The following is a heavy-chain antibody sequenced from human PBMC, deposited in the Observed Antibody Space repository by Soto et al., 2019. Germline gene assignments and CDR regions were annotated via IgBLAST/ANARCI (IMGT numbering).Heavy chain of an antibody. V-gene: IGHV3-30-3*01. J-gene: IGHJ4*02. CDR3: AGDGGGGYGYYCEY. D-gene: IGHD5-12*01. CDR1: GFTFSSYA. CDR2: ISYDGSNK. Sequence: GWSLRLSCAASGFTFSSYAMHWVRQAPGKGLEWVAVISYDGSNKYYADSVKGRFTISRDNSKNTLYLQMNSLRAEDTAVYYCAGDGGGGYGYYCEYWGQGTLVTVSS.